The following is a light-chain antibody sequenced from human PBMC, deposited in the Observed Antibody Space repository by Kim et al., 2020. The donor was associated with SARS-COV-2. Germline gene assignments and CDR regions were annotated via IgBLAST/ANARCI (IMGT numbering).Light chain of an antibody. V-gene: IGKV3-15*01. CDR2: HAS. Sequence: LSVSPGDRVTLSCRASQSVSNYLAWYQQKPGQGPRLLMYHASTRATGIPARFSGSGSGTEFTLTISSLQSEDFAVYYCQQYNFYYTFGQGTKLEI. CDR1: QSVSNY. CDR3: QQYNFYYT. J-gene: IGKJ2*01.